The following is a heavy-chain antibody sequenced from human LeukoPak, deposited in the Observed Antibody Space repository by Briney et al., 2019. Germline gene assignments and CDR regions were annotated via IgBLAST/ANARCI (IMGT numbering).Heavy chain of an antibody. CDR1: GFTVSSNY. CDR2: ISWNSGSI. CDR3: ARDAAYCSSTSCFAAWFDP. Sequence: QSGGSLRLSCAASGFTVSSNYMSWVRQAPGKGLEWVSGISWNSGSIGYADSVKGRFTISRDSSKNTLYLQMNSLRAEDTAVYYCARDAAYCSSTSCFAAWFDPWGQGTLVTVSS. D-gene: IGHD2-2*01. V-gene: IGHV3-66*03. J-gene: IGHJ5*02.